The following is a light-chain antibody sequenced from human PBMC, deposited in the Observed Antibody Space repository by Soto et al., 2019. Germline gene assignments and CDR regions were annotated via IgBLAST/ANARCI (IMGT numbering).Light chain of an antibody. Sequence: EVVLTQSPATLSLSPGETATLSCRASLSFGSSLAWYQQKPGQAPRLLIHHASTRAAGIPARFSGSGSGTDFSLTISSLEPEDFAVYYCHQRGNWPHTFGPGTKVDIK. CDR2: HAS. V-gene: IGKV3-11*01. CDR1: LSFGSS. J-gene: IGKJ3*01. CDR3: HQRGNWPHT.